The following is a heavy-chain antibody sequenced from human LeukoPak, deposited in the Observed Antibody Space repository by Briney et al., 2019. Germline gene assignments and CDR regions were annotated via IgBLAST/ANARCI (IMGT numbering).Heavy chain of an antibody. CDR1: RGTSSSYA. CDR3: ARVLSGSYYDAFDI. Sequence: SVKVSCKASRGTSSSYAISSVRQAPGQGLEWRRRIIPIFGTANYAQKFQGRVTITTDESTSTAYMELSSLRSEDTAVYYCARVLSGSYYDAFDIWGQGTMVTVSS. D-gene: IGHD1-26*01. J-gene: IGHJ3*02. CDR2: IIPIFGTA. V-gene: IGHV1-69*05.